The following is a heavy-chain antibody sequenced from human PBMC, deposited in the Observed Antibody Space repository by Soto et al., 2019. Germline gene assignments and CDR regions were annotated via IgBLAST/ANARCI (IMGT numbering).Heavy chain of an antibody. CDR3: AREDYDSSGPFGFYGMDV. CDR2: ISYDGSNK. Sequence: QVQLVESGGGVVQPGRSLRLSCAASGFTFSSYAMHWVRQAPGKGLEWVAVISYDGSNKYYADSVKGRFTISRDNSKNTLYLQMNSLRAEDTAVYYCAREDYDSSGPFGFYGMDVW. J-gene: IGHJ6*01. D-gene: IGHD3-22*01. CDR1: GFTFSSYA. V-gene: IGHV3-30-3*01.